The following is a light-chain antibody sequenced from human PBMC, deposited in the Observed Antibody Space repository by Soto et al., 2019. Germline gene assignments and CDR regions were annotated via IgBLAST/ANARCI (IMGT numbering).Light chain of an antibody. CDR2: GAS. V-gene: IGKV3-20*01. CDR3: QQYRRSPRT. CDR1: QTIGGNY. J-gene: IGKJ1*01. Sequence: LVLTQSPGTLSLSPGERATLSCRASQTIGGNYLAWYQQKPGQAPRLLIYGASSRATDIPDRFSGSGSGTDFTLTISRLEPEDFAVYYCQQYRRSPRTFGQGTKVEIK.